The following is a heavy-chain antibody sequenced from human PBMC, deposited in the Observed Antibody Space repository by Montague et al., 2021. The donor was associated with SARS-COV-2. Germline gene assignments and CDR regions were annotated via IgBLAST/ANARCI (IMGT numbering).Heavy chain of an antibody. CDR1: GGSISSRSYF. CDR2: IYYSGST. D-gene: IGHD3-10*01. CDR3: ARGIWLGELLTGYYYDGMDV. Sequence: SESLSLTCTISGGSISSRSYFWGWLRQPPGKGPEWIGSIYYSGSTYYNSSLKSRVTISVDTSKNQFSLQLNSVTPEDTAVYYCARGIWLGELLTGYYYDGMDVWGPGTTVTVSS. V-gene: IGHV4-39*01. J-gene: IGHJ6*02.